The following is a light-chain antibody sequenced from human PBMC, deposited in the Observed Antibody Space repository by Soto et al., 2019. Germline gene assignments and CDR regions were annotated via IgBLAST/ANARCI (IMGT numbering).Light chain of an antibody. J-gene: IGKJ1*01. V-gene: IGKV3-11*01. Sequence: EIVLTQSPATLSLSPGDRATLSCRASQSVSTYFAWYQQKPGQSPRLLIYDASNRATGIPARFSGSGSGKDFILTISSLEPEDFAVYYCQQRSNWPLTFGQGTKV. CDR1: QSVSTY. CDR2: DAS. CDR3: QQRSNWPLT.